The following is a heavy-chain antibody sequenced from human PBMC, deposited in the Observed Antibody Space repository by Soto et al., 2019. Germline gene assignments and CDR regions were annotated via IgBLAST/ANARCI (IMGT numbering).Heavy chain of an antibody. CDR1: GGSISSYY. J-gene: IGHJ5*02. CDR2: IYTSGST. Sequence: QVQLQESGPGLVKPSETLSLTCTVSGGSISSYYWSWIRQPAGKGLEWIGRIYTSGSTNYNPSLKSRVTMSVDTSKNQFSLKLSSVTAADTAVYYCARDQASYYDILTGSYSLNWFDPWGQGTLVTVSS. CDR3: ARDQASYYDILTGSYSLNWFDP. V-gene: IGHV4-4*07. D-gene: IGHD3-9*01.